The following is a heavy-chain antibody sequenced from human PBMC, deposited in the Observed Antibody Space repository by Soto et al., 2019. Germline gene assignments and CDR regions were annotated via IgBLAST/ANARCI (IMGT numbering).Heavy chain of an antibody. J-gene: IGHJ3*02. CDR3: ARGENYYDSSGYYYPSAFDI. D-gene: IGHD3-22*01. V-gene: IGHV4-4*07. CDR1: GGSISSYY. Sequence: SETLSLTCTVSGGSISSYYWSWIRQPAGKGLEWIGRIYTSGSTNYNPSLKSRVTMSVDTSKNQFSLRLSSVTAADTAVYYCARGENYYDSSGYYYPSAFDIWGQGTMVTVSS. CDR2: IYTSGST.